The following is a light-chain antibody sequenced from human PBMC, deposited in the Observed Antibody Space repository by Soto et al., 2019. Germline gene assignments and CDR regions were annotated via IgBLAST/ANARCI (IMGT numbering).Light chain of an antibody. CDR3: QQYYSTPWT. Sequence: DIVMTQPPDSLAVSLGESATINCKSSQRVLYSSNNKNYLAWYQQKPGQPPKLLIYWASTRESGVPDRFSGSGSGTDFTLTISSLQAEDVAVYYCQQYYSTPWTFGQGTKVDIK. CDR1: QRVLYSSNNKNY. J-gene: IGKJ1*01. V-gene: IGKV4-1*01. CDR2: WAS.